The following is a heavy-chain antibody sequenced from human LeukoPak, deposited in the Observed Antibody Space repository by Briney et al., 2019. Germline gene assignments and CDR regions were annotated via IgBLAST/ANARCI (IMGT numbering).Heavy chain of an antibody. Sequence: GGSLRLSCAASGFTFSSYGMHWVRQAPGKGLKGLAFIRYDGSNKYYADSVKGRFTISRDNSKNTLYLQMNSLRAEDTAVYYCANADYGGNSGYDYWGQGTLVTVSS. J-gene: IGHJ4*02. CDR3: ANADYGGNSGYDY. D-gene: IGHD4-23*01. V-gene: IGHV3-30*02. CDR2: IRYDGSNK. CDR1: GFTFSSYG.